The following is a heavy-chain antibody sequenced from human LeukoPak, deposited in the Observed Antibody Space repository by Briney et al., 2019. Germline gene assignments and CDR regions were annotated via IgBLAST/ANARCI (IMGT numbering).Heavy chain of an antibody. Sequence: SETLSLTCTVSDSSITSTYYWAWFRQPPGKGLEWIATVFRLQTVRTFNNPSLGSRVTMSLDPSHNQFSLNLTSVTAADTAVYYCARDLGYGYYFYYYLDVWGKGTTVTVSS. CDR3: ARDLGYGYYFYYYLDV. D-gene: IGHD5-18*01. V-gene: IGHV4-38-2*02. CDR1: DSSITSTYY. J-gene: IGHJ6*03. CDR2: VFRLQTVRT.